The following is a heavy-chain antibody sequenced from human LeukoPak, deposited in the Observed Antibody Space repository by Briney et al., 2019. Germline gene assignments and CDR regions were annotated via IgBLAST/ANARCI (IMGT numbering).Heavy chain of an antibody. CDR1: GFTFSSYS. J-gene: IGHJ5*02. V-gene: IGHV3-48*01. CDR3: ARDRSRYGVVAATLATRFDP. Sequence: GGSLRLSCAASGFTFSSYSMNWVRQAPGKGLEWVSYISSSSSTIYYADSVKGRFTISRDNAKNSLYLQMNSLRAEDTAVYYCARDRSRYGVVAATLATRFDPWGQGTLVTVSS. D-gene: IGHD2-15*01. CDR2: ISSSSSTI.